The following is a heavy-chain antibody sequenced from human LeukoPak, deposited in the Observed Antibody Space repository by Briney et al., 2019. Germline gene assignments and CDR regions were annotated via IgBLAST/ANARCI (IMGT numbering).Heavy chain of an antibody. Sequence: SETLSLTCAVYGGSFSGYYWSWIRQPPGKGLEWIGEINHSGSTYYNPSLKSRVTISVDTSKNQFSLKLSSVTAADTAVYYCARGGGATHRGFFDYWGQGTLVTVSS. CDR3: ARGGGATHRGFFDY. J-gene: IGHJ4*02. V-gene: IGHV4-34*01. CDR2: INHSGST. CDR1: GGSFSGYY. D-gene: IGHD1-26*01.